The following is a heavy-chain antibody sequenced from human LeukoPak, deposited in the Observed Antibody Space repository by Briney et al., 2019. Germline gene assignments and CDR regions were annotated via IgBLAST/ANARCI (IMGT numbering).Heavy chain of an antibody. CDR1: GFTFSGYS. CDR2: ISSSSSYI. CDR3: ARWATIFGVVIPAFDS. Sequence: GGSLRLSCAASGFTFSGYSMNWVRQAPGKGLEWVSSISSSSSYIYYADSVKGRFTISRDNAKNSVHLQMNSLRAEDTAVYYCARWATIFGVVIPAFDSWGQGTLVTVSS. J-gene: IGHJ4*02. D-gene: IGHD3-3*01. V-gene: IGHV3-21*01.